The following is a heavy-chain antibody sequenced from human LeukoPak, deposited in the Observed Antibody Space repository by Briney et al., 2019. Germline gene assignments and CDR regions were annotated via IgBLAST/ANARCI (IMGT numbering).Heavy chain of an antibody. V-gene: IGHV3-23*01. D-gene: IGHD6-13*01. Sequence: GGSLTLSCVGSGFSFSSFAMSWVRQAPGKGLEWVSTVSGGGAYTYYADSVKGRFTVSRDDSKSMHFLQMNSLRAEDTAVYYCARGRLGYSSTGFAFDMWGQGTMVIVSS. CDR1: GFSFSSFA. CDR3: ARGRLGYSSTGFAFDM. CDR2: VSGGGAYT. J-gene: IGHJ3*02.